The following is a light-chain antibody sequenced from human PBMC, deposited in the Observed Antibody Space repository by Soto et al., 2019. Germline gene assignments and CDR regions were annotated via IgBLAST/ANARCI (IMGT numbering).Light chain of an antibody. Sequence: HAPSSLFAFVRVRVTINCRASQSISSYLNWYQQKPGKAPKLLIYAASSLQSGVPSRFSGSGSGTDFALTISSLQPEDFATYYCQQSYSTPPTFGQGTKVDIK. CDR2: AAS. V-gene: IGKV1-39*01. J-gene: IGKJ1*01. CDR1: QSISSY. CDR3: QQSYSTPPT.